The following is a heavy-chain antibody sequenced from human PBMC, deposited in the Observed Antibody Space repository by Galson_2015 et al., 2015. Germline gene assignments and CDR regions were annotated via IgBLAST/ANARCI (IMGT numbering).Heavy chain of an antibody. CDR1: GYTFTSYY. J-gene: IGHJ4*02. CDR3: ARSGVRGHIYIYTFDY. D-gene: IGHD5-18*01. Sequence: SVKVSCKASGYTFTSYYIQWVRQAPGQGLEWMGIINPSGDSTIYAQKFQGRVTMTRDTSTSTVYMEVSSLRSEDTAVYYCARSGVRGHIYIYTFDYWGQGTLVTVSS. V-gene: IGHV1-46*01. CDR2: INPSGDST.